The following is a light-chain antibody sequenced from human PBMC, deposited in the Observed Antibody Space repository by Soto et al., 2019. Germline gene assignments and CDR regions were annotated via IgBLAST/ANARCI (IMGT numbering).Light chain of an antibody. J-gene: IGKJ1*01. CDR3: QQYGSAPLWR. V-gene: IGKV3-20*01. CDR1: QIVSSSY. Sequence: EIVLTQSPVTLSLSPGERATLSCRASQIVSSSYVAWYQQKPGQAPSLLIYAASSRATGTPGRFSGSGSGTDFTLTISRLEPEDSVVYYCQQYGSAPLWRFGTGTKVDIK. CDR2: AAS.